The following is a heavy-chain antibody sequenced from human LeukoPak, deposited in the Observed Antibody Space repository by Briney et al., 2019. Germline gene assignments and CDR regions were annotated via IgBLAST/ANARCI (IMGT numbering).Heavy chain of an antibody. J-gene: IGHJ4*02. V-gene: IGHV1-69-2*01. Sequence: VKVSCKVSGYTFTDYYMHWVQQAPGKGLEWMGLVDPEDGETIYAEKFQGRVTITADTSTDTAYMELSSLRSEDTAVYYCATRRTDFWSGYYFDYWGQGTLVTVSS. CDR2: VDPEDGET. CDR3: ATRRTDFWSGYYFDY. CDR1: GYTFTDYY. D-gene: IGHD3-3*01.